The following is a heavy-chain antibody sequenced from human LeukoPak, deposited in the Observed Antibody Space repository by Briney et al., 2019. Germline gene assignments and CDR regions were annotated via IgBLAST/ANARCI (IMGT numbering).Heavy chain of an antibody. CDR1: GYTFTNYG. J-gene: IGHJ4*02. Sequence: ASVKVSCKASGYTFTNYGINWVRQAPGQGLEWMGWINCYNGNTDYAQNLQGRVTVTTDTSTRTVYMELRSLRSDDTAVYYCARDRVITRNYYDSSGYPIWGQGTLVTVSS. CDR2: INCYNGNT. V-gene: IGHV1-18*01. D-gene: IGHD3-22*01. CDR3: ARDRVITRNYYDSSGYPI.